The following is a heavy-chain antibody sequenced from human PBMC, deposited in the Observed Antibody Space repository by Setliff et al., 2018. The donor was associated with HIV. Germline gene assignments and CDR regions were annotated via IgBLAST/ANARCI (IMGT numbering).Heavy chain of an antibody. CDR3: ARVHITMLRGVTGWFDP. D-gene: IGHD3-10*01. V-gene: IGHV3-66*01. CDR2: IYSGGST. J-gene: IGHJ5*02. CDR1: GFTVSGNY. Sequence: GESLRLSCAASGFTVSGNYMSWVRQAPGKGLEWVSLIYSGGSTYYADSAKGRFTISRDNSKNTLYLQMNSLRAEDTAVYYCARVHITMLRGVTGWFDPWGQGTLVTVSS.